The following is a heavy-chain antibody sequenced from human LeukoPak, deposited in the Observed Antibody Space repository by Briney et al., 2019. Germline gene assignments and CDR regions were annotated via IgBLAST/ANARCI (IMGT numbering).Heavy chain of an antibody. CDR3: ARGGLEYSSSDFDY. Sequence: GGSLRLSCAASGFTLSSYAMHWVRQAPGKGLEWVAVISYDGSNKYYADSVKGRFTISRDNSKNTLYLQMNSLRAEDTAVYYCARGGLEYSSSDFDYWGQGTLVTVSS. CDR1: GFTLSSYA. CDR2: ISYDGSNK. J-gene: IGHJ4*02. D-gene: IGHD6-6*01. V-gene: IGHV3-30-3*01.